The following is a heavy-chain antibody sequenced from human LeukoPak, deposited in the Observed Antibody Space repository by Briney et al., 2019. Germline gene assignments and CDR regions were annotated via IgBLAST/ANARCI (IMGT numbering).Heavy chain of an antibody. CDR2: IRQDGSEK. D-gene: IGHD2-2*01. V-gene: IGHV3-7*03. J-gene: IGHJ4*02. Sequence: GGSLRLSCAASGFTFSSYWMSWVRQAPGKGLEWVANIRQDGSEKYYVDSVRGRFTISRDNAKNSLYLQMNSLRAEDTAVYYCARAQVPAAMDYWGQGTLVTVSS. CDR1: GFTFSSYW. CDR3: ARAQVPAAMDY.